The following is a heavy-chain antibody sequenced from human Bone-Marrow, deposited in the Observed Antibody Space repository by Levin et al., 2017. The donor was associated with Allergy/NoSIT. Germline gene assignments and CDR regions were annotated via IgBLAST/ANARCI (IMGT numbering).Heavy chain of an antibody. CDR1: GFTFSDYA. J-gene: IGHJ4*02. CDR3: AGEKGGTRGWYTVDY. V-gene: IGHV3-23*01. CDR2: ITASGHKT. D-gene: IGHD6-19*01. Sequence: HGESLKISCAASGFTFSDYAITWVRQAPGKGLAWVSAITASGHKTYYSNSAEGRFSVSRDNAGKTVYLQMNSLTGDDTAVYYCAGEKGGTRGWYTVDYWGQGALVIVSP.